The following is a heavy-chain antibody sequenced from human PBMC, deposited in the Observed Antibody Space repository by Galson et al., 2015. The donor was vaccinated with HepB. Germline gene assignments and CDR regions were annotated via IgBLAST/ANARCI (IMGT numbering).Heavy chain of an antibody. J-gene: IGHJ6*02. CDR2: LSYDGSDK. V-gene: IGHV3-30*04. Sequence: SLRLSCAAPGFTFNTYHAMHWVRQAPGKGLEWVSILSYDGSDKYYADSVKGRFTISRDNSKNTVYLQMNSLRAEDTAVYYCARDSIRGITGREPSYYYGMDVWGQGTTVTVSS. D-gene: IGHD1-20*01. CDR3: ARDSIRGITGREPSYYYGMDV. CDR1: GFTFNTYHA.